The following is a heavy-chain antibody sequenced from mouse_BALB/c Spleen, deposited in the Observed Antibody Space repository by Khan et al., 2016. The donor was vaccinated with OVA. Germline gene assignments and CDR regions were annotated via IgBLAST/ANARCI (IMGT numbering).Heavy chain of an antibody. J-gene: IGHJ3*01. CDR1: GYTFTDYN. CDR2: IIPNNGGT. Sequence: VQLQQSGPELVKPGASVKIPCKASGYTFTDYNMAWVKQSHGKSLEWIGDIIPNNGGTIYNQKFKGKATLTVDKSSNTAYMALRSVTSEDTAVYYCERHGYGGFAYWGQGSLVTVSA. D-gene: IGHD2-2*01. CDR3: ERHGYGGFAY. V-gene: IGHV1-18*01.